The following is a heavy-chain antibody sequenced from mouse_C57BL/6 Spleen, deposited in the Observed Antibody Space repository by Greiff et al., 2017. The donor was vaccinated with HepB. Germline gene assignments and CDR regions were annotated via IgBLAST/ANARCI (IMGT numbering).Heavy chain of an antibody. Sequence: EVQGVESGGGLVQPGGSLSLSCAASGFTFTDYYMSWVRQPPGKALEWLGFIRNKANGYTTEYSASVKGRFTISRDNSQSILYLQMNALRAEDSATHYCARDTPERGFDVCGTGTTGTVSS. CDR3: ARDTPERGFDV. CDR2: IRNKANGYTT. CDR1: GFTFTDYY. V-gene: IGHV7-3*01. J-gene: IGHJ1*03.